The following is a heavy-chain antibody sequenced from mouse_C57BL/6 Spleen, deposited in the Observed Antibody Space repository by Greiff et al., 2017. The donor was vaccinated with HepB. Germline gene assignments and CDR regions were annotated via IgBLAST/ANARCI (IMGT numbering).Heavy chain of an antibody. V-gene: IGHV1-52*01. CDR1: GYTFTSYW. J-gene: IGHJ2*01. CDR2: IDPSDSET. D-gene: IGHD2-1*01. CDR3: ARDWGDGNYRYFDY. Sequence: VQLQQSGAELVRPGSSVKLSCKASGYTFTSYWMHWVKQRPIQGLEWIGNIDPSDSETHYNQKFKDKATLTVDKSSSTAYMQLSSLTSEDSAVYYCARDWGDGNYRYFDYWGQGTTLTVSS.